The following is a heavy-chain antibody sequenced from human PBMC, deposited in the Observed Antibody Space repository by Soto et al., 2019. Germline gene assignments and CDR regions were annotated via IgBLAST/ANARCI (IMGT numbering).Heavy chain of an antibody. CDR2: TYYRSKWYN. CDR3: ARENILTGYYKGPLDY. CDR1: GDSVSSNSAA. J-gene: IGHJ4*02. V-gene: IGHV6-1*01. D-gene: IGHD3-9*01. Sequence: QSQTLSLTCAISGDSVSSNSAAWNWIRQSPSRGLEWLGRTYYRSKWYNDYAVSVKSRITINPDTSKNQFSLQLNSVTPEDTAVYYCARENILTGYYKGPLDYWGQGTLVTVSS.